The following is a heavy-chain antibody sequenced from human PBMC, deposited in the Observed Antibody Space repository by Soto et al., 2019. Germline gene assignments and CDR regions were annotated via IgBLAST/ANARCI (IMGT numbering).Heavy chain of an antibody. Sequence: EVQLVESGGGLVQPGGSLRLSCAASGFTFSSYSMNWVRQAPGKGLEWVSYISSSSSTIYYAVSVKGRFTISRDNAKNSLYLQMNSLKAKDTAVYYCASGSPRDSDPNWFDPWGQGTLVTVSS. J-gene: IGHJ5*02. CDR2: ISSSSSTI. V-gene: IGHV3-48*01. D-gene: IGHD5-18*01. CDR1: GFTFSSYS. CDR3: ASGSPRDSDPNWFDP.